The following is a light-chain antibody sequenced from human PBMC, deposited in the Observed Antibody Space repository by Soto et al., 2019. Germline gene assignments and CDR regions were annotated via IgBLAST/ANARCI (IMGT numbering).Light chain of an antibody. Sequence: EIVMTQSPATLSASPGERATLSCRASQSVANRLAWYQHTPGQAPRLLIYGATYRATGVPAKFSGSGSGTEFTLTITSLQSEDFALYYCQQYIDWPRTFGQGTKVEI. J-gene: IGKJ1*01. CDR1: QSVANR. CDR2: GAT. V-gene: IGKV3-15*01. CDR3: QQYIDWPRT.